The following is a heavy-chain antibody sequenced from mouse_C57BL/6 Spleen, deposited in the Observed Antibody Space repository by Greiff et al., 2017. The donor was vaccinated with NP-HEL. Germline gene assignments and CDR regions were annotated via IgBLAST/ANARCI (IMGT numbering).Heavy chain of an antibody. V-gene: IGHV1-15*01. CDR3: TRKPFDYEGY. D-gene: IGHD2-4*01. CDR2: IDPETGGT. J-gene: IGHJ2*01. CDR1: GYTFTDYE. Sequence: QVQLKESGAELVRPGASVTLSCKASGYTFTDYEMHWVKQTPVHGLEWIGAIDPETGGTAYNQKFKGKAILTADKSSSTAYMELRSLTSEDSAVYYCTRKPFDYEGYWGQGTTLTVSS.